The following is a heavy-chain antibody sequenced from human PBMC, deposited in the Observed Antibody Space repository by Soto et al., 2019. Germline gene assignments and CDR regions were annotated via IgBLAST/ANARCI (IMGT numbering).Heavy chain of an antibody. CDR1: GGSFSGYY. Sequence: SETLSLTCAVYGGSFSGYYWSWIRQPPGKGLEWIGEINHSGSTNYNPSLKSRVTISVDTSKNQFSLKLGSVTAADTAVYYCARERPDGSRLDPWGQGTLVTVSS. J-gene: IGHJ5*02. CDR3: ARERPDGSRLDP. V-gene: IGHV4-34*01. CDR2: INHSGST. D-gene: IGHD6-13*01.